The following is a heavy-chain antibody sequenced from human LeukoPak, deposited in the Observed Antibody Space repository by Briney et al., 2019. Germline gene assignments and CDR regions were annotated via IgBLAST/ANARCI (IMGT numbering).Heavy chain of an antibody. CDR1: GYTFTSYA. CDR3: GREDSSGWFDY. J-gene: IGHJ4*02. CDR2: INTNTGNP. D-gene: IGHD6-19*01. V-gene: IGHV7-4-1*02. Sequence: EASVKVSCKASGYTFTSYAMNWVRQAPGQGLEWMGWINTNTGNPTYAQGFTGRFVFSLDTSVSTAYLQISSLKAEDTAVYYCGREDSSGWFDYWGQGTLVTVSS.